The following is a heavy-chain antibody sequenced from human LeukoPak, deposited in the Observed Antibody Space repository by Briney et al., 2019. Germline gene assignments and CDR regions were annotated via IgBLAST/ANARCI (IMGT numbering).Heavy chain of an antibody. J-gene: IGHJ4*02. D-gene: IGHD2/OR15-2a*01. V-gene: IGHV3-21*01. Sequence: GGSLRLSCAASGFTFSSYSMNWVRQAPGKGLEWVSSISSSSSYTYYADSVKGRFTISRDNAKNSLYLQMNNLRAEDTAVYCCARAFPLDYWGQGTLVTVSS. CDR3: ARAFPLDY. CDR2: ISSSSSYT. CDR1: GFTFSSYS.